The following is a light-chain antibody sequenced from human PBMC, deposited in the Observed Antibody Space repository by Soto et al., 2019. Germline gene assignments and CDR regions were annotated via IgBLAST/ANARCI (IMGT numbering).Light chain of an antibody. Sequence: QPVLTQSPSASASLGASVKLTCTLSSGHSSYAIAWHQPQPEKGPRYLMKLNSDGSHSKGDGIPDRFSGSSSGAARYLTISGLQSEDEADYYCQTWGSGIHYVFGTGTKVTVL. CDR3: QTWGSGIHYV. J-gene: IGLJ1*01. CDR1: SGHSSYA. V-gene: IGLV4-69*01. CDR2: LNSDGSH.